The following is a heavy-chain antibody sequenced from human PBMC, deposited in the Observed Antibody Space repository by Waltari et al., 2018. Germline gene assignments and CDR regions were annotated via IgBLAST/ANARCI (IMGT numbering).Heavy chain of an antibody. V-gene: IGHV1-69*05. J-gene: IGHJ6*03. CDR3: AMGGEELRAPYYYMDV. Sequence: QVQLVQSGAEVKKPGSSVKVSCKASGGTFSSYAISWVRQAPGQGLEWMGGIIPIFGTANYAQKFQGRVTITTDESTSTAYMELSSLRSEDTAVYYCAMGGEELRAPYYYMDVWGKGTTVTVSS. D-gene: IGHD1-26*01. CDR1: GGTFSSYA. CDR2: IIPIFGTA.